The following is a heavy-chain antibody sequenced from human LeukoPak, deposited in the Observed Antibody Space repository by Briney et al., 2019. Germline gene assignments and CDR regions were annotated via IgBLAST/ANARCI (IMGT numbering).Heavy chain of an antibody. V-gene: IGHV3-9*01. CDR3: AKDINLGATAPD. J-gene: IGHJ4*02. CDR1: GFTFDDYA. CDR2: ISWNSGRI. D-gene: IGHD3-16*01. Sequence: QPGGSLRLSCAASGFTFDDYAMHWVRQAPGKGLEWVSGISWNSGRIGYADSVKGRFTISRDNAKNSLYLQMNSLRAEDTALYYCAKDINLGATAPDWGQGTLVTVSS.